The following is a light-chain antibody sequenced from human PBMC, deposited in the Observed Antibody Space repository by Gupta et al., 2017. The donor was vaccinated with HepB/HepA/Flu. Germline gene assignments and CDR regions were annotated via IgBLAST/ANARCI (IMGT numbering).Light chain of an antibody. V-gene: IGKV1-33*01. CDR3: QQSDVLPLT. CDR1: QEINNK. Sequence: QITHSPPSLSAYVGDRVTITCQASQEINNKLDWYQQKPGEAQNLLIYDAANLKKGVPSRFSGSGSGTYFTLSINNLQPEDVGKYFCQQSDVLPLTFGHGTKVDFK. CDR2: DAA. J-gene: IGKJ3*01.